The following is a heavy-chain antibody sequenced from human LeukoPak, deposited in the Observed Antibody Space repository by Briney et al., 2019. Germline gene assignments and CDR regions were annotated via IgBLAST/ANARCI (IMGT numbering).Heavy chain of an antibody. CDR3: ARGGTVVTAISRGFDY. CDR1: GYTFTDHY. Sequence: ASVKVSCKASGYTFTDHYMHWVRQAPGQGLEWMGWINLNSGGTNYAQKFQGRVTMTRDTSISTAYMVLSTLRSDDTAVYYCARGGTVVTAISRGFDYWGQGTLVTVSS. CDR2: INLNSGGT. J-gene: IGHJ4*02. D-gene: IGHD2-21*02. V-gene: IGHV1-2*02.